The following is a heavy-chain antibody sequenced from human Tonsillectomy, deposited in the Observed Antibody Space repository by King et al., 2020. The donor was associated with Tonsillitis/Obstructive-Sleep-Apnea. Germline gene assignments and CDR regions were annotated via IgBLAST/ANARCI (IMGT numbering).Heavy chain of an antibody. J-gene: IGHJ6*02. CDR2: ISYDGSNK. Sequence: VQLVESGGGVVQPGRSLRLSCAASGFTFSSYGMHWVRQAPGKGLEWVAVISYDGSNKYYADSVKGRFTISRDNSKNTLYLQMNSLRAEDTAVYYCAKDSPSYGMDVWGQGTTVTVSS. V-gene: IGHV3-30*18. CDR3: AKDSPSYGMDV. CDR1: GFTFSSYG.